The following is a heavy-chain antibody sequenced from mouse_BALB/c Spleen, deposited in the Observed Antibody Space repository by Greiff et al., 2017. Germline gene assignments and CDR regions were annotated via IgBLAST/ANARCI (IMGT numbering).Heavy chain of an antibody. CDR2: IWSGGST. J-gene: IGHJ4*01. CDR1: GFSLTSYG. V-gene: IGHV2-2*02. Sequence: VQLVESGSGLVQPSQSLSITCTVSGFSLTSYGVHWVRQSPGKGLEWLGVIWSGGSTDYNAAFISRLSISKDNSKSQVFFKMNSLQANDTAIYYCAGHYYAMDYWGQGTSVTVSS. CDR3: AGHYYAMDY.